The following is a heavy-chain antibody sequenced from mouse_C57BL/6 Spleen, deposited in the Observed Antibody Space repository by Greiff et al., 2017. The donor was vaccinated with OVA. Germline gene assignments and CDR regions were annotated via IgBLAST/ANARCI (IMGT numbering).Heavy chain of an antibody. Sequence: VKLMESGPGLVAPSQSLSITCTVSGFSLTSYGVHWVRQPPGKGLEWLVVIWSDGSTTYNSALKSRLSISKDNSKSQVFLKMNSLQTDDTAMYYCARHGLRQGYYAMDYWGQGTSVTVSS. V-gene: IGHV2-6-1*01. CDR1: GFSLTSYG. D-gene: IGHD2-4*01. CDR3: ARHGLRQGYYAMDY. J-gene: IGHJ4*01. CDR2: IWSDGST.